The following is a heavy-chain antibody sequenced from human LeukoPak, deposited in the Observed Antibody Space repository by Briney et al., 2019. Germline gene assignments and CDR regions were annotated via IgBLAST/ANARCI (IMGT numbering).Heavy chain of an antibody. CDR3: ARVRGGTYVVY. J-gene: IGHJ4*02. CDR1: GGSISTYY. V-gene: IGHV4-59*01. CDR2: IYYSGST. Sequence: PSETLSLTCTVSGGSISTYYWSWIRQPPGKGLEWVGYIYYSGSTNYNPSLKSRVTISVDTSKNQFSLKLSSVTAADTAVYYCARVRGGTYVVYWGQETLVTVSS. D-gene: IGHD1-1*01.